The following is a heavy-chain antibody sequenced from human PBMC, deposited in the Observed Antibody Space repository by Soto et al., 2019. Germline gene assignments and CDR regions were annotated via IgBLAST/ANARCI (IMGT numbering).Heavy chain of an antibody. J-gene: IGHJ6*02. CDR1: GYTFTSYD. V-gene: IGHV1-8*01. CDR3: ARVGGGYELMGHYYYYSGMDV. D-gene: IGHD5-12*01. Sequence: GASVKVSCKASGYTFTSYDINWVRQATGQGLEWMGWMNPNSGNTGYAQKFQGRVTMTRNTSISTAYMELSSLRSEDTAVYYCARVGGGYELMGHYYYYSGMDVWGQGTTVTVSS. CDR2: MNPNSGNT.